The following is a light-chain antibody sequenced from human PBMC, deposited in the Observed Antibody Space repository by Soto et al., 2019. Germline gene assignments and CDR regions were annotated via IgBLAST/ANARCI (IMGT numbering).Light chain of an antibody. CDR2: AAS. J-gene: IGKJ5*01. CDR3: QQYNNWPQIT. V-gene: IGKV3-15*01. CDR1: QSISSN. Sequence: EIVMKNSPATLSVSPKERATLSCRASQSISSNLAWYQQKPGQAPRLLIYAASTRATGIPARFSGSGYGAEFTLTISSLHSEDFAVYYCQQYNNWPQITFGQGTRLEVK.